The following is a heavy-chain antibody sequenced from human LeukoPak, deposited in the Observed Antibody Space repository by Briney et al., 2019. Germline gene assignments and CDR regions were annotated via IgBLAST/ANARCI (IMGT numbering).Heavy chain of an antibody. Sequence: ASVKVSCKTSGYTFTTYHINWVRQATGQGLEWLGWMNPYNGDRGYAQKFQGRLSITSDTSISTAYMELSSLKSDGTAVYFCARTTSLTASGYDCWGQGTLVTVSS. J-gene: IGHJ4*02. D-gene: IGHD4-17*01. V-gene: IGHV1-8*03. CDR2: MNPYNGDR. CDR1: GYTFTTYH. CDR3: ARTTSLTASGYDC.